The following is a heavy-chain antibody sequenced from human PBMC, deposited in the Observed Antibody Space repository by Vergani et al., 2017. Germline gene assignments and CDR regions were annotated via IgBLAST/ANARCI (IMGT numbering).Heavy chain of an antibody. D-gene: IGHD2-2*01. CDR2: FDPEDGET. Sequence: QVQLVQSGAEVKKPGASVKVSCKVSGYTLTELSMHWVRQAPGKGLEWMGGFDPEDGETIYAQKFQGRVTITADKSTSKAYMELSSLRSEDTAVYYCARDVVVVPAAGNGFDPWGQGTLVTVSS. V-gene: IGHV1-24*01. CDR1: GYTLTELS. CDR3: ARDVVVVPAAGNGFDP. J-gene: IGHJ5*02.